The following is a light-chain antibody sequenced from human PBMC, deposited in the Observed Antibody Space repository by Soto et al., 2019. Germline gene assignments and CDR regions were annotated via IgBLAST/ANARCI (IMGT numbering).Light chain of an antibody. CDR3: SSYTSSSTLVV. V-gene: IGLV2-14*01. Sequence: QSALTQPASVSGSPGQSITISCTGTSSDIGGYDYVSWYQQHPGKAPKLIIYEVSNRPSGVSNRFSASKSGNTASLTISGLQAEDEADYYCSSYTSSSTLVVFGGGTQLTVL. CDR1: SSDIGGYDY. CDR2: EVS. J-gene: IGLJ3*02.